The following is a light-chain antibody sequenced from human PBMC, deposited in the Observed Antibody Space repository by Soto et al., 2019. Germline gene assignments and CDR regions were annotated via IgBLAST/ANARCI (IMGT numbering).Light chain of an antibody. V-gene: IGKV3-15*01. Sequence: ILMTQSPATLSVSPGERATLSCRASQSVSNNLAWYQQKPGQAPRLLIYDASTRAPGIPARFSGSGSGTEFTLTISGLQSEDFAVYYCQQYNNWPPWTFGHGTKVEIK. J-gene: IGKJ1*01. CDR3: QQYNNWPPWT. CDR2: DAS. CDR1: QSVSNN.